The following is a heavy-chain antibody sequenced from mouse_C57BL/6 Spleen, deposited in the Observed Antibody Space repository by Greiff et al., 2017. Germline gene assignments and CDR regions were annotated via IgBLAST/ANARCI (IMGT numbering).Heavy chain of an antibody. CDR3: ARGGVVAPGYFDY. V-gene: IGHV1-50*01. J-gene: IGHJ2*01. CDR1: GYTFTSYW. D-gene: IGHD1-1*01. CDR2: IDPSDSYT. Sequence: QVQLQQSGAELVKPGASVKLSCKASGYTFTSYWMQWVKQRPGQGLEWIGEIDPSDSYTNYNQKFKGKATLTVDTSSSTAYMQLSSLTSEDSAVYYCARGGVVAPGYFDYWGQGTTLTVSS.